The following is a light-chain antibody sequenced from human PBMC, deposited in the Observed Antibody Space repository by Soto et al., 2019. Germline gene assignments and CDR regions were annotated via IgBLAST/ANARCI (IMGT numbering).Light chain of an antibody. CDR3: CSYAGGTTFRV. V-gene: IGLV2-23*02. Sequence: QSVLTQPASVSGSPGQSITISCTGTSSDIGSYNLVSWYQQHPGKAPKLIIYEDSRRPSGVSNRFSGSKSGNTASLTISGLQAEDEADYYCCSYAGGTTFRVFGGGTKVTVL. J-gene: IGLJ3*02. CDR1: SSDIGSYNL. CDR2: EDS.